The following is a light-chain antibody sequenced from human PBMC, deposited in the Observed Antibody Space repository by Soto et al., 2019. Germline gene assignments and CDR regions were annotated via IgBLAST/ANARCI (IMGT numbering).Light chain of an antibody. CDR2: AAS. CDR1: QGISTF. Sequence: DIQMTQSPSSLSASVGDRVTITCRASQGISTFLAWFQQKPGKAPKTLIYAASSLHSGVPSRFSGSGSGTDFTLTINSLQPEDFATYYCQHYDGYPQIFGQGTRLEIK. V-gene: IGKV1-16*01. CDR3: QHYDGYPQI. J-gene: IGKJ5*01.